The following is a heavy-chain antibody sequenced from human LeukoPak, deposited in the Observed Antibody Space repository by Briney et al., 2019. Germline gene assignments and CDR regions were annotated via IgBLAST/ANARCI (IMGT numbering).Heavy chain of an antibody. CDR3: ARHRGSGVLYYFDF. CDR1: GGSISSSSYY. J-gene: IGHJ4*02. V-gene: IGHV4-39*01. Sequence: PSETLSLTCTVSGGSISSSSYYWGWIRQPPGKGLEWIGSIHYSGSTYYNPSLKSRVTISVDTSKNQFSLKLSSVTAADTAVYYCARHRGSGVLYYFDFWGQGALVTVSS. CDR2: IHYSGST. D-gene: IGHD6-19*01.